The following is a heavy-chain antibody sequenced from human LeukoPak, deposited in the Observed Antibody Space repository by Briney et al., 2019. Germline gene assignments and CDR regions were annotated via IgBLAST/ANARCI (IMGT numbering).Heavy chain of an antibody. CDR2: IYSGGST. Sequence: GGSLRLSCAASGFTVSSNYMGWVRQAPGKGLEWVSVIYSGGSTYYADSVKGRFTISRDNSKNTLYLQMNSLRAEDTAVYYCARCQDYYDSRYFDYWGQGTLVTVSS. J-gene: IGHJ4*02. CDR3: ARCQDYYDSRYFDY. V-gene: IGHV3-66*01. CDR1: GFTVSSNY. D-gene: IGHD3-22*01.